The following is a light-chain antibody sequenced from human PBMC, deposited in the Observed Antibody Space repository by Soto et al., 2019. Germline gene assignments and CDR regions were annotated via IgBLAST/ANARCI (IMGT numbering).Light chain of an antibody. CDR1: PDISSA. V-gene: IGKV1-13*02. CDR3: QQFNSYPLT. Sequence: AIQLTQSPSSLSASVGARVAITCRASPDISSALAWYQQRPGKAPKLLIYDASSLESGVPARFSGSGSGSDFTLTISSLQPEDFATYYCQQFNSYPLTFGQGTRVEIK. J-gene: IGKJ1*01. CDR2: DAS.